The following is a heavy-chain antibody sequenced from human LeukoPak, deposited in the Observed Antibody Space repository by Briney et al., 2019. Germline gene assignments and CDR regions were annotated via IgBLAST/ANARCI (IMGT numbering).Heavy chain of an antibody. D-gene: IGHD1-26*01. CDR1: GFTFSNFP. Sequence: PGGSLRLSCAASGFTFSNFPMHWVRQAPRKGLEWVAVISYDGSNKYYADSVKGRFTISRDTSKNTLYLQMNSLRAEDTAVYYCAGERTGSYYSGYWGQGTLVTVSS. CDR2: ISYDGSNK. J-gene: IGHJ4*02. CDR3: AGERTGSYYSGY. V-gene: IGHV3-30*04.